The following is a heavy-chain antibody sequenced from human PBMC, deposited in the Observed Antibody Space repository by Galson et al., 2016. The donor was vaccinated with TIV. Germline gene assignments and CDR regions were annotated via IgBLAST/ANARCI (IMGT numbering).Heavy chain of an antibody. V-gene: IGHV3-23*01. J-gene: IGHJ4*02. CDR1: GFAVSNFA. D-gene: IGHD2-15*01. CDR2: FSGSPATT. Sequence: SLRLSCAASGFAVSNFAMSWVRRTPGKGLEWVSTFSGSPATTYYADSVKGRFTISRDNSKNTLYLQMNSLRAEDTAQYYCAKGTLATCSGVRCYYFDSWGQGTLVTVSS. CDR3: AKGTLATCSGVRCYYFDS.